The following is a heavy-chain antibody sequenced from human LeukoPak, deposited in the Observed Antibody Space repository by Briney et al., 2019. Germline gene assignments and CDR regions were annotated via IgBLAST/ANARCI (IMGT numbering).Heavy chain of an antibody. D-gene: IGHD3-22*01. Sequence: SETLSLTCAVYGGSFSGYYWSWIRQPPGKGLEWIGEINHSGSTNYNPSLKSRVTISVDTSKNQFSLKLSSVTAADTAVYYCARPSNDSSPYYFDYWGQGTLVTVSS. V-gene: IGHV4-34*01. CDR2: INHSGST. J-gene: IGHJ4*02. CDR3: ARPSNDSSPYYFDY. CDR1: GGSFSGYY.